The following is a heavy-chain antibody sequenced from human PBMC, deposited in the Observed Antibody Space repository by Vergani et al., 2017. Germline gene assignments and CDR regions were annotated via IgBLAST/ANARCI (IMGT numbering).Heavy chain of an antibody. CDR3: AGERVSHDYDSSGYYSRTANY. CDR1: GFTFSSYS. D-gene: IGHD3-22*01. J-gene: IGHJ4*02. V-gene: IGHV3-21*01. CDR2: ISSSSSYI. Sequence: EVQLVESGGGLVKPGGSLRLSCAASGFTFSSYSMNWVRQAPGKGLEWVSSISSSSSYIYYADSVKGRFTISRDNAKNSLYLQMNSLRAEDTAVYYCAGERVSHDYDSSGYYSRTANYWGQGTLVTVSS.